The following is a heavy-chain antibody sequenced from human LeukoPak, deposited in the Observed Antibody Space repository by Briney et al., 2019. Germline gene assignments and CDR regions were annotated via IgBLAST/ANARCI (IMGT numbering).Heavy chain of an antibody. CDR2: ISYDGSNK. Sequence: PGGSLRLSCAASGFTFSSYAMHWVRQAPGKGLEWVAVISYDGSNKYYADSVKGRFTISRDNSKNTLYLQMNSLRAEDTAVYYCARDSLYYYDSSGYWDYWGQGTLVTVSS. CDR3: ARDSLYYYDSSGYWDY. V-gene: IGHV3-30-3*01. J-gene: IGHJ4*02. CDR1: GFTFSSYA. D-gene: IGHD3-22*01.